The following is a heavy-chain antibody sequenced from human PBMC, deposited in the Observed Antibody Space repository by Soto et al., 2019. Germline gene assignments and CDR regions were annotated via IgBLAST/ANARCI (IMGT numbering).Heavy chain of an antibody. D-gene: IGHD2-15*01. Sequence: EVKLVESGGGLVQPGRSLRLSCAASGFTFDNYAMHWVRQAPGTGLEWVSSISWNGGSVGSADSVKGRFTISRDNAKNSLYLQMNGLRAEDTAFYYCAKAATSLVVATNPFEYWGQGTLVTVTS. CDR2: ISWNGGSV. J-gene: IGHJ4*02. CDR1: GFTFDNYA. V-gene: IGHV3-9*01. CDR3: AKAATSLVVATNPFEY.